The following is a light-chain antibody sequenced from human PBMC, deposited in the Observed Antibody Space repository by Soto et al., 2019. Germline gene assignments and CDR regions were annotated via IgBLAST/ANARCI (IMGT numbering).Light chain of an antibody. CDR1: QSVGNS. J-gene: IGKJ2*01. V-gene: IGKV3-15*01. CDR2: GAS. Sequence: EMVMTQSPATLSVSPGEVATISCRASQSVGNSLAWYQHKPGQAPRLLIFGASTSVTGIPARSGGSGSGTQFTLTITSLLLENFAVYYYVRYNNWPEWAFGQGTKLEI. CDR3: VRYNNWPEWA.